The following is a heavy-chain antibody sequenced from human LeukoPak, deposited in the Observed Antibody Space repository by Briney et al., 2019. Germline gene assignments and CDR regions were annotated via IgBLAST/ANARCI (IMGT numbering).Heavy chain of an antibody. J-gene: IGHJ6*02. D-gene: IGHD4/OR15-4a*01. V-gene: IGHV3-11*01. CDR2: IATGAI. Sequence: GGSLRLSCAVSGFTLSDSCMSWIRQTPGKGLEWVSYIATGAIYYAASVKGRFTMSRDNAKNSLVLQMNNLRAEDTAVYYCARARPPRGAALYYYGMDFWGQGTTATVSS. CDR3: ARARPPRGAALYYYGMDF. CDR1: GFTLSDSC.